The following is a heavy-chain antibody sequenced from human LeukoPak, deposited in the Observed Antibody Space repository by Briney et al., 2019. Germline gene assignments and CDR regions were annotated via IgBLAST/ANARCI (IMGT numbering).Heavy chain of an antibody. CDR2: ISYDGSNK. CDR1: GFTFSSYG. CDR3: AKVASYGMDV. Sequence: PGGSLRLSCAASGFTFSSYGTHWVRQAPGKGLEWVAVISYDGSNKYYADSVKGRFTISRDNSKNTLYLQMNSLRAEDTAVYYCAKVASYGMDVWGQGTTVTVSS. J-gene: IGHJ6*02. V-gene: IGHV3-30*18.